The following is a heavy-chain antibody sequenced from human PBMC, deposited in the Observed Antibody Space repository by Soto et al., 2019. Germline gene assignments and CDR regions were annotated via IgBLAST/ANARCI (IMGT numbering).Heavy chain of an antibody. Sequence: VQSLRLSCAASGFTFIRYWMSWVRQAPGKGLEWVANIKHDGSEKYYADSVKGRFTISRDNAKNTLYLQMNSLRAEDTAVYYCAREPSSWSIDYWGQGTLVTVS. D-gene: IGHD6-13*01. V-gene: IGHV3-7*01. CDR3: AREPSSWSIDY. CDR1: GFTFIRYW. J-gene: IGHJ4*02. CDR2: IKHDGSEK.